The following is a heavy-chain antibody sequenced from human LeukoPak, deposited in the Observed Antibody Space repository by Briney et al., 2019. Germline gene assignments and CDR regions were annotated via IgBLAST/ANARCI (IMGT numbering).Heavy chain of an antibody. Sequence: ASVKVSCKASGYTFTSYDINWVRQAPGQGLEWMGIINPSGGNTSYAQKFQGRVTMTRDTSTSTVYMELSSLRSEDTAVYYCARADTAMDGWGQGTLVTVSS. CDR1: GYTFTSYD. CDR2: INPSGGNT. D-gene: IGHD5-18*01. V-gene: IGHV1-46*01. CDR3: ARADTAMDG. J-gene: IGHJ4*02.